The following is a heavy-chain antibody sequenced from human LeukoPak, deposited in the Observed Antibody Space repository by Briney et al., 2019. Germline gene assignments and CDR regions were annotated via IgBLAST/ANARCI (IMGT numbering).Heavy chain of an antibody. CDR1: GFTVSSNY. CDR2: IYSGGST. Sequence: WGSLRLSFAASGFTVSSNYMSWVRQAPGKGLEWVSVIYSGGSTYYADSVKGRFTITRDNSKNTLYLQMNSLRAEDTAVYYCARGRNDSSGYRDYWGQGTLVTVSS. J-gene: IGHJ4*02. D-gene: IGHD3-22*01. CDR3: ARGRNDSSGYRDY. V-gene: IGHV3-53*01.